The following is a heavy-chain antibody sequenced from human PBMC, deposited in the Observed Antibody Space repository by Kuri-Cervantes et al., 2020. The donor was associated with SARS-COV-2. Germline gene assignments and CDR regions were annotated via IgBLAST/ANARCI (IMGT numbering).Heavy chain of an antibody. CDR2: INHSGST. CDR3: ARDRGRGSPRKYFDY. D-gene: IGHD1-14*01. J-gene: IGHJ4*02. Sequence: SEILSLTCAVYGGSFSGYYWSWIRQPPGKGLEWIGEINHSGSTNYNPSLKSRVTISVDTSKNQFSLKLSSVTAADTAVYYCARDRGRGSPRKYFDYWGQGTLVTVSS. CDR1: GGSFSGYY. V-gene: IGHV4-34*01.